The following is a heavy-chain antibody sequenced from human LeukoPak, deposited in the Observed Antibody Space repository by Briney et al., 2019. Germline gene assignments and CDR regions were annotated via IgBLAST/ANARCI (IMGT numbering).Heavy chain of an antibody. J-gene: IGHJ6*03. Sequence: GGSLRLSCAASGFTFSSYAMSWVRQAPGKGLEWVSAISGSGGSTYYADSVKGRFTISRDNSKNTLNLQMNSLRAEDTAVYYCAKDALTASYYDFWSGYYTYYMDVWGKGTTVTVSS. CDR1: GFTFSSYA. CDR2: ISGSGGST. CDR3: AKDALTASYYDFWSGYYTYYMDV. V-gene: IGHV3-23*01. D-gene: IGHD3-3*01.